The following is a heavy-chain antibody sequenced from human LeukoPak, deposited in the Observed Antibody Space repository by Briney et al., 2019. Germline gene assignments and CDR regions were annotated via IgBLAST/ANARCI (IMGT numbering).Heavy chain of an antibody. J-gene: IGHJ4*02. V-gene: IGHV3-23*01. CDR2: ITSRSTT. CDR3: AKGPLYYFDY. CDR1: GFIFSHYG. Sequence: GGSLRLSCAASGFIFSHYGMNWVRQAPGKGLEWVSGITSRSTTYYADSVKGRFTISRDNSKNTLYLQMNSLRAEDTAVYYCAKGPLYYFDYWGQGTLVTVSS.